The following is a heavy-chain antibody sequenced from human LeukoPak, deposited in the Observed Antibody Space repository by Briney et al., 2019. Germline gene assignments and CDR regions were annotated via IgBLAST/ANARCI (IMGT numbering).Heavy chain of an antibody. D-gene: IGHD3-22*01. V-gene: IGHV4-38-2*01. CDR1: GYSISSGYY. J-gene: IGHJ2*01. Sequence: SETLPLTCAVSGYSISSGYYWGWIRQPPGKGLEWIGSIYHSGSTYYNPSLRGRDPISVDTSKNQFSLKLGSVTAADTAVYYCARRGYYDSSGSGSYWYFDLWGRGTLVTVSS. CDR3: ARRGYYDSSGSGSYWYFDL. CDR2: IYHSGST.